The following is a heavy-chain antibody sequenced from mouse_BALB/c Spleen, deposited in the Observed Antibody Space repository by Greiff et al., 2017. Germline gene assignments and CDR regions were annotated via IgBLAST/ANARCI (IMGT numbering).Heavy chain of an antibody. D-gene: IGHD1-1*01. J-gene: IGHJ1*01. CDR1: GYTFTNYW. CDR2: IYPGGGYT. CDR3: ARSVNYYGSSYVGYFDV. V-gene: IGHV1-63*02. Sequence: QVHVKQSGAELVRPGTSVKISCKASGYTFTNYWLGWVKQRPGHGLEWIGEIYPGGGYTRYNEKFKGKATLTADTSSSTAYMQLSSLTSEDSAVYFWARSVNYYGSSYVGYFDVWGAGTTVTVSS.